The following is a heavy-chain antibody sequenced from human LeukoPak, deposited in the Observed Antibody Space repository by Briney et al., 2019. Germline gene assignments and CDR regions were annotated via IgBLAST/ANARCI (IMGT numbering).Heavy chain of an antibody. D-gene: IGHD3-22*01. Sequence: ASVTVPCQASGGTFSSYAISWVRQAPGQGLEWMGRIIPILGIANYAQKFQGRVTITADKSTSTAYMELSSLRSEDTAVYYCARNDASYDSSGEIPFALHPWGQGTLVTVSS. CDR3: ARNDASYDSSGEIPFALHP. CDR1: GGTFSSYA. J-gene: IGHJ5*02. CDR2: IIPILGIA. V-gene: IGHV1-69*04.